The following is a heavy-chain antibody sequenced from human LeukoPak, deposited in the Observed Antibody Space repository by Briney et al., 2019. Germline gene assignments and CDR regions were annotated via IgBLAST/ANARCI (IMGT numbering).Heavy chain of an antibody. V-gene: IGHV3-23*01. CDR1: GFTFSSYA. Sequence: PGGSLRLSCAASGFTFSSYAMSWVRQAPGKGLEWVSGIRGSGDNTYYADSVKGRSTISRDNSKNTLYVQVNSLGTEDTAAYYCAKGSYYDSSGSFYFDYWGQGTLVTVSS. CDR3: AKGSYYDSSGSFYFDY. J-gene: IGHJ4*02. CDR2: IRGSGDNT. D-gene: IGHD3-22*01.